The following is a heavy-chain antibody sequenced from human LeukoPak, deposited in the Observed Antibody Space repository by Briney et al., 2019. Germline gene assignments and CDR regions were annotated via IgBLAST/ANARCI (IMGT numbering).Heavy chain of an antibody. V-gene: IGHV3-21*01. CDR3: ARDFRTQYYYDSSGPQRY. Sequence: GGSLRLSCAASGFTFSSYSMNWVRQAPGKGLEWVSSISSSSSYIYYADSVKGRFTISRDNAKNSLYLQMNSLRAEDTAVYYCARDFRTQYYYDSSGPQRYWGQGTLVTVSS. CDR1: GFTFSSYS. D-gene: IGHD3-22*01. CDR2: ISSSSSYI. J-gene: IGHJ4*02.